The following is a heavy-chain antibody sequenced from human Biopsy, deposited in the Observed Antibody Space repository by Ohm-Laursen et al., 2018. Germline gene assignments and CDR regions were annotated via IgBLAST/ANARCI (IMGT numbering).Heavy chain of an antibody. CDR3: ARNVRLEMTDHSGVTTYSRYFAMDA. CDR1: GFTFTDYD. Sequence: SLRLSCAALGFTFTDYDISWVRHVPGQGVEWLALISPSSTTIYYADSVRGRFFISRDDAKNSVSLEMSSLRADDTALYFCARNVRLEMTDHSGVTTYSRYFAMDAWGRGTTVTVSS. CDR2: ISPSSTTI. D-gene: IGHD1-1*01. J-gene: IGHJ6*02. V-gene: IGHV3-11*01.